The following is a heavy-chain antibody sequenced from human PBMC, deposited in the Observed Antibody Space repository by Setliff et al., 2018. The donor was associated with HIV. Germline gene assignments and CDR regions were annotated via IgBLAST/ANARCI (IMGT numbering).Heavy chain of an antibody. CDR2: ISGSGLST. CDR3: AKDDVPRDFDI. Sequence: GESLKISCAASGFSFSTYAMTWVRQAPGKGLEWVSGISGSGLSTYYADSVKGRFTISRDNSKNTLYLQVNSLRAEDTAVYYCAKDDVPRDFDIWGQGTMVTVSS. CDR1: GFSFSTYA. J-gene: IGHJ3*02. V-gene: IGHV3-23*01.